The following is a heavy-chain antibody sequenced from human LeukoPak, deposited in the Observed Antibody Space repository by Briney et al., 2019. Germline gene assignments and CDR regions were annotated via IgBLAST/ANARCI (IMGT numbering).Heavy chain of an antibody. D-gene: IGHD2-15*01. Sequence: GGSLRLSCTASAITLSNYWMHWVRQVPGKGPVWVSIISPDGSFRSYADSVRGRFTISRDSAKNTLYLQMNSLRAEDMALYYCVKDSTQELGYCSDTSCYGFDYWGQGTLVTVSS. CDR3: VKDSTQELGYCSDTSCYGFDY. V-gene: IGHV3-74*01. J-gene: IGHJ4*02. CDR2: ISPDGSFR. CDR1: AITLSNYW.